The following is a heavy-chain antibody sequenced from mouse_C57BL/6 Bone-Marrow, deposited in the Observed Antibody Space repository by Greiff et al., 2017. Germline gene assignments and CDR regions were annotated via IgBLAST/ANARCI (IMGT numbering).Heavy chain of an antibody. Sequence: EVQVVESGGDLVKPGGSLKLSCAASGFTFSSYGMSWVRQTPDKRLEWVATISSGGSYTYYPDSVKGRFTISRDNAKNTLYLQMSSLKSEDTAMYYCARHRPWFAYWGQGTLVTVSA. CDR1: GFTFSSYG. J-gene: IGHJ3*01. V-gene: IGHV5-6*01. CDR2: ISSGGSYT. CDR3: ARHRPWFAY.